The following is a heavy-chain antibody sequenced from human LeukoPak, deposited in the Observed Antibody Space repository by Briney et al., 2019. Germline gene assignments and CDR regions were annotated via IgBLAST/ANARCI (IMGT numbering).Heavy chain of an antibody. CDR2: TSADNGNT. Sequence: GASVKVSCKASGYTFASYGISWVRQAPGQGLEWMGWTSADNGNTNYAQKLQGRVTMTTDTSTSTAYMELRSLRSEDTAVYYCARDSIVVVPAAIPGWFDPWGQGTLVTVSS. CDR3: ARDSIVVVPAAIPGWFDP. D-gene: IGHD2-2*02. V-gene: IGHV1-18*01. CDR1: GYTFASYG. J-gene: IGHJ5*02.